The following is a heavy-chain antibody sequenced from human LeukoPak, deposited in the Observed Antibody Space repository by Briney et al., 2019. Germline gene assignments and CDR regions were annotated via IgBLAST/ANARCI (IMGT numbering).Heavy chain of an antibody. D-gene: IGHD5-24*01. V-gene: IGHV4-39*01. CDR2: IYYSGST. CDR3: ARRRMASWFDP. Sequence: PSETLSLTCTVSGGSISSSSYYWGWIRQPPGKGLEWTGSIYYSGSTYYNPSLKSRVTISVDTSKNQFSLKLSSVTAADTAVYYCARRRMASWFDPWGQGTLVTVSS. J-gene: IGHJ5*02. CDR1: GGSISSSSYY.